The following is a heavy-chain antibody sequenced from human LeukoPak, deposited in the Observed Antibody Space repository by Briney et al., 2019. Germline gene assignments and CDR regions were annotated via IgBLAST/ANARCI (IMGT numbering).Heavy chain of an antibody. CDR1: DTSISSPSYY. CDR3: ARRARVWEYYDILTGPPHFDY. Sequence: SETLSLTCSVSDTSISSPSYYWGWIRQPPGKGLEWIGSIYYSGSTYYNPSLKSRVTISVDTSNKQFSLKLSSVTAADTAVYYCARRARVWEYYDILTGPPHFDYWGQGTLVTVSS. J-gene: IGHJ4*02. D-gene: IGHD3-9*01. V-gene: IGHV4-39*01. CDR2: IYYSGST.